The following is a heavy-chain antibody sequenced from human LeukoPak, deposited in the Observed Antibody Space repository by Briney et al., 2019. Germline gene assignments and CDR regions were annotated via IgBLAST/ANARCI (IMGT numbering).Heavy chain of an antibody. CDR3: ARGPNSNWSGLDF. Sequence: GGSLRLPCTASGFSFSGHWMHWARQLPGKGLVWVSRISPTGSTTSYADSVKGRFTVPRDNAKNTLYLQVNNLRAEDTAVYYCARGPNSNWSGLDFWGQGTLLTVSS. D-gene: IGHD6-6*01. V-gene: IGHV3-74*01. CDR1: GFSFSGHW. CDR2: ISPTGSTT. J-gene: IGHJ4*02.